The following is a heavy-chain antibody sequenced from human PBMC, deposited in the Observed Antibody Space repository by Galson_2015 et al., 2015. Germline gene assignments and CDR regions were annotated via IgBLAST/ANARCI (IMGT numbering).Heavy chain of an antibody. V-gene: IGHV1-24*01. CDR1: GYTLTELS. J-gene: IGHJ5*02. CDR2: FDPEDGET. Sequence: VKVSCKVSGYTLTELSMHWVRQAPGKGLEWMGGFDPEDGETIYAQKFQGRVTMTEDTSTDTAYMELSSLRSEDTAVYYCATFLPRSSIAARFDPWGQGTLVTVSS. D-gene: IGHD6-6*01. CDR3: ATFLPRSSIAARFDP.